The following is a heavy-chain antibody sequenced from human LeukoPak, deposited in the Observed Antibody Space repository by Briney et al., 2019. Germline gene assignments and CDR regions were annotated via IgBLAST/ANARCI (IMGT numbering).Heavy chain of an antibody. V-gene: IGHV1-18*01. CDR3: ARASVYYDFWSGYYTGDY. J-gene: IGHJ4*02. Sequence: VSVKVSCKASGYTFTSYGISWVRQAPGQGLEWMGWISAYNGNTNYAQKLQGRVTMTTDTSTSTAYMELRSLRSDDTAVYYCARASVYYDFWSGYYTGDYWGQGTLVTVSS. CDR2: ISAYNGNT. CDR1: GYTFTSYG. D-gene: IGHD3-3*01.